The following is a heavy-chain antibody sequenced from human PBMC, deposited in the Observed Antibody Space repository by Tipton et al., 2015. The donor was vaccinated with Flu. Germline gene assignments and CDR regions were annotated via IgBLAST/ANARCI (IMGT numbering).Heavy chain of an antibody. CDR3: ARRDFSNYVSEPKSWFDP. Sequence: TLSLTCTVSGDSMRSDYFWAWIRQAPGKGLEWIGNIHYSGSPHYNPSLKSRVTITVDTSKNQFSLRLSSMSAADTAVYFCARRDFSNYVSEPKSWFDPWGQGTLVTVSS. CDR1: GDSMRSDYF. V-gene: IGHV4-38-2*02. CDR2: IHYSGSP. J-gene: IGHJ5*02. D-gene: IGHD4-11*01.